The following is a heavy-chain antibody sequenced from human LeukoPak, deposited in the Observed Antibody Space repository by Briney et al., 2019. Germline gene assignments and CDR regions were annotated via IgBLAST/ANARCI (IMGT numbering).Heavy chain of an antibody. CDR1: GGSVSSYY. CDR2: IYYSGST. Sequence: SETLSLTCTVSGGSVSSYYWSWIRQPPGKGLEWIGYIYYSGSTNYNPSLKSRVTISVDTSKNQFSLKLSSVTAADTAVYYCARHTMVRGVIDYRGQGTLVTVSS. CDR3: ARHTMVRGVIDY. V-gene: IGHV4-59*08. D-gene: IGHD3-10*01. J-gene: IGHJ4*02.